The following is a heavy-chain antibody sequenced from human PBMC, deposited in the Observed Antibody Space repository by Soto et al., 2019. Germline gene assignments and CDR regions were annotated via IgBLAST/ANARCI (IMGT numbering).Heavy chain of an antibody. Sequence: GGSLRLSCAASGFTFSSYGMHWVRQAPGKGLEWVAVISYDGSNKYYADSVKGRFTISRDNSKNTLYLQMNSLRAEDTAVYYCAKDTSRYDFEYAFDIWGQGTMVTVSS. J-gene: IGHJ3*02. CDR3: AKDTSRYDFEYAFDI. D-gene: IGHD5-12*01. CDR1: GFTFSSYG. CDR2: ISYDGSNK. V-gene: IGHV3-30*18.